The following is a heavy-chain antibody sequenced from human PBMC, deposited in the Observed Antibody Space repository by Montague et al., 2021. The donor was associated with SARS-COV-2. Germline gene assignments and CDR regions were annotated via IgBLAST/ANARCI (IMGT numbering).Heavy chain of an antibody. CDR2: INHSGSA. D-gene: IGHD2-2*02. CDR1: GGSFSGYY. Sequence: SETLSLTCAVYGGSFSGYYWNWIRQPPGKGLEWIGEINHSGSAKYNPSLKRRVTISVDTSKNQFSLKLHSVTAADTAVYYCARLGEGVVPAPILGVGPYYSYFYMDVWGKGATVTVSS. CDR3: ARLGEGVVPAPILGVGPYYSYFYMDV. J-gene: IGHJ6*03. V-gene: IGHV4-34*01.